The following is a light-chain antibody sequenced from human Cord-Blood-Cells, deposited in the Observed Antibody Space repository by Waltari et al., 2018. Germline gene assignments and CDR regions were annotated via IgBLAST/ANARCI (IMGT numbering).Light chain of an antibody. J-gene: IGLJ2*01. V-gene: IGLV6-57*02. CDR2: EDN. Sequence: NFMLTQPHPVSESPGKTVTISCTGSRGSMASNHVQWYQQRPGSAPTTVIYEDNQRPSGVPDRFSGSIDSSSNSASLTISGLKTEDEADYYCQSYDSSNVVFGGGTKLTVL. CDR1: RGSMASNH. CDR3: QSYDSSNVV.